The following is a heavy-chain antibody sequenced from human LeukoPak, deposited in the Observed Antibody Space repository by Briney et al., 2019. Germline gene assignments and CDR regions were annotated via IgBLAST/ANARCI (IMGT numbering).Heavy chain of an antibody. CDR3: ARIFYGMDV. CDR2: IYYSGST. Sequence: SETLSLTCTVSGGSISSSSYYWGWIRQPPGKGLEWIGSIYYSGSTYYNPSLKSRVTISVDTSKNQFSLKLRSVTAADTAVYYCARIFYGMDVWGQGTTVTVSS. D-gene: IGHD2-15*01. J-gene: IGHJ6*02. CDR1: GGSISSSSYY. V-gene: IGHV4-39*01.